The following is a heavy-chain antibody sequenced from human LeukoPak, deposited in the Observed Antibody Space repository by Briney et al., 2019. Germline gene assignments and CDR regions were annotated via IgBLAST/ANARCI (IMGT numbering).Heavy chain of an antibody. CDR3: ARVAKGDCSSTRCLTEYFQH. D-gene: IGHD2-2*01. CDR2: IYHSGST. CDR1: GGSISSSNW. Sequence: SGTLSLTCAVSGGSISSSNWWSWVRQPPGKGLEWIGEIYHSGSTNYNPSLKSRVTISVDKSKNQFSLKLSSVTAADTAVYYCARVAKGDCSSTRCLTEYFQHWGQGTLVTVSS. J-gene: IGHJ1*01. V-gene: IGHV4-4*02.